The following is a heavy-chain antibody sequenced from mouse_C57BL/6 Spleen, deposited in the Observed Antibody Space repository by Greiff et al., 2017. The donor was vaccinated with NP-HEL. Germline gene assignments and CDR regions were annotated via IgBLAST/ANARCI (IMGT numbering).Heavy chain of an antibody. CDR3: ARGDDGGFAY. CDR2: IDPSDSET. Sequence: QVQLKQPGAELVRPGSSVKLSCKASGYTFTSYWMHWVKQRPIQGLEWIGNIDPSDSETHYNQKFKDKATLTVDKSSSTAYMQLSSLTSEDSAVYYCARGDDGGFAYWGQGTLVTVSA. J-gene: IGHJ3*01. V-gene: IGHV1-52*01. CDR1: GYTFTSYW.